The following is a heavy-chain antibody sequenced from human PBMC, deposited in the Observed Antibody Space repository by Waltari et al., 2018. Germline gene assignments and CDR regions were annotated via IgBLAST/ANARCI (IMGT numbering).Heavy chain of an antibody. CDR3: ARLGIAAAGTPPYYYYYMDV. CDR2: INHRGTT. D-gene: IGHD6-13*01. CDR1: GGSFSGYY. Sequence: QVQLQQWGAGLLKPSETLSLTCAVYGGSFSGYYWSWIRQPPGKGLEWIGEINHRGTTNYNPSLKRRVTISVDTSKNQFSLKLSSVTAADTAVYYCARLGIAAAGTPPYYYYYMDVWGKGTTVTVSS. V-gene: IGHV4-34*01. J-gene: IGHJ6*03.